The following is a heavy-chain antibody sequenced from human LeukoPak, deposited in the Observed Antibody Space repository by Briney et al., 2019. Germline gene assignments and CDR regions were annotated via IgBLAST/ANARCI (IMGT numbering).Heavy chain of an antibody. Sequence: PGGSLRLSCAASGFTFSSYSINWVRQAPGKGLEWVSYIGPSRSTIFYADSVKGRFTISRDDDENSLYLQMNSLRDEDTAVYYCARARPPSLWGQGTLVTVSS. CDR2: IGPSRSTI. V-gene: IGHV3-48*02. CDR3: ARARPPSL. CDR1: GFTFSSYS. J-gene: IGHJ4*02.